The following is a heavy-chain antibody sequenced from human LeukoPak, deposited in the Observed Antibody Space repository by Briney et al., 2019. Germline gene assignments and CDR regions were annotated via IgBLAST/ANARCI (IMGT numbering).Heavy chain of an antibody. CDR3: ARVGHMAAAGTYDY. CDR1: GGSINNNNYY. CDR2: IFYSGSP. D-gene: IGHD6-13*01. J-gene: IGHJ4*02. Sequence: SETLSLTCPVSGGSINNNNYYWGWIRQPPGKGLEWIANIFYSGSPNYNPSLKSRVTISFDTSKNQFSLKLSSVTAADTAVYYCARVGHMAAAGTYDYWGQGTLVTVSS. V-gene: IGHV4-61*05.